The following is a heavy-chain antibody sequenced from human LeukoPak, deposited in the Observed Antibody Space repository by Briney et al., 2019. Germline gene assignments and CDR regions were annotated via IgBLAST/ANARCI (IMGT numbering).Heavy chain of an antibody. Sequence: GGSLRLSCAASGFTFSSYEMNWVRQAPGKGLEWVSAISGSGGNTYYADSVKGRFTISRDNSENTLYLQMNSLRAEDTAVFYCATGGVYFPFYWGQGTLVTVSS. J-gene: IGHJ4*02. D-gene: IGHD2-8*01. V-gene: IGHV3-23*01. CDR2: ISGSGGNT. CDR3: ATGGVYFPFY. CDR1: GFTFSSYE.